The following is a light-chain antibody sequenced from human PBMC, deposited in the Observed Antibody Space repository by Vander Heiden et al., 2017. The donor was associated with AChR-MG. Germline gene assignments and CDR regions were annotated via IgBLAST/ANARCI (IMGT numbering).Light chain of an antibody. J-gene: IGKJ4*01. V-gene: IGKV3-11*01. Sequence: EIVLTQSPATLSLSPGERATILCRARQTVSNYLAWYQQRPGQAPRLLIYDASNTATGIPARFSGSRSGTDFTLTISSLEPEDFVVYFCQQRSDGPLTFGGGTKVEIK. CDR3: QQRSDGPLT. CDR1: QTVSNY. CDR2: DAS.